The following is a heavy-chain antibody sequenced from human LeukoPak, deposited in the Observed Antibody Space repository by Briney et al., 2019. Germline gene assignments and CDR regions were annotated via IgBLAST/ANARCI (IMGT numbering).Heavy chain of an antibody. CDR1: GGSFSGYY. D-gene: IGHD4-17*01. CDR3: ARTHPFTTD. J-gene: IGHJ4*02. V-gene: IGHV4-34*01. Sequence: KPSETLSLTCAVYGGSFSGYYWSWIRQPPGKGLEWIGEINHSGSTNYNPPLKSRVTISVDTSKNQFSLKLSSVTAADTAVYYCARTHPFTTDWGQGTLVTVSS. CDR2: INHSGST.